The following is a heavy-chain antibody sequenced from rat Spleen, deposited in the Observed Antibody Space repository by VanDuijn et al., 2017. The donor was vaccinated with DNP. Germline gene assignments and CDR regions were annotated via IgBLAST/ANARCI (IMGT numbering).Heavy chain of an antibody. Sequence: EVQLVESGGGLVQPGRSLKLSCAASRFTFSDYYMAWVRRAPTKGLEWVAYISYDGGYTYFGDSVKGRFTLSRDNAKNTQYLQMDSLRSEDTASYYCTTWGWLLGMDAWGQGVMVTVSS. CDR2: ISYDGGYT. D-gene: IGHD1-12*03. J-gene: IGHJ2*01. CDR3: TTWGWLLGMDA. CDR1: RFTFSDYY. V-gene: IGHV5-20*01.